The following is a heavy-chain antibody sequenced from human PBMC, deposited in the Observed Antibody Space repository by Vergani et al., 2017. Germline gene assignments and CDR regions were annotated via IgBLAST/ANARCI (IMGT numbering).Heavy chain of an antibody. Sequence: EVQLVQSGAEVKKPGESLKISCKGSGYSFTSYWIGWVRQMPGKGLEWMGIIYPGDSDTRYSPSFQGKVTISADKSISTAYLQWISMKAPATAMFYCSGLLGDCSSTSCHPTFDYRGQGTLVTVSS. CDR2: IYPGDSDT. CDR3: SGLLGDCSSTSCHPTFDY. V-gene: IGHV5-51*01. D-gene: IGHD2-2*01. J-gene: IGHJ4*02. CDR1: GYSFTSYW.